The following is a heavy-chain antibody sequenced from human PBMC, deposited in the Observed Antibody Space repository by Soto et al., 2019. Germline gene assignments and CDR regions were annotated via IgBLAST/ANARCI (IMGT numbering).Heavy chain of an antibody. CDR1: GYTFTRYG. Sequence: QGQLVQSGPEVKKPGASVKVSCKASGYTFTRYGSSWVRQAPGQGLEWMGWISGYNGDTNYAQKVQGRVTMTIDTSTSTAYMELRSLTSDDTAIYYCAKNGQLPYYDYGMDVWGQGTTVTVSS. J-gene: IGHJ6*02. CDR3: AKNGQLPYYDYGMDV. V-gene: IGHV1-18*01. D-gene: IGHD1-1*01. CDR2: ISGYNGDT.